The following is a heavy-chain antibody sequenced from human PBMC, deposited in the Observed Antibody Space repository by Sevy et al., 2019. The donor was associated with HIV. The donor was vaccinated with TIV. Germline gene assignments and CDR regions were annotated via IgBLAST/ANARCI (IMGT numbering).Heavy chain of an antibody. Sequence: GGSLRLSCAASGFTFSNSGMHWVRQSPGKGLEWVASIFSDGITSYYGDSVRDRFTVFRDNSKSTLYLQLNSLRVEDTAIYYCARVSPSDWYLDSWGQGTLVTVSS. CDR2: IFSDGITS. CDR3: ARVSPSDWYLDS. D-gene: IGHD6-19*01. CDR1: GFTFSNSG. J-gene: IGHJ4*02. V-gene: IGHV3-33*01.